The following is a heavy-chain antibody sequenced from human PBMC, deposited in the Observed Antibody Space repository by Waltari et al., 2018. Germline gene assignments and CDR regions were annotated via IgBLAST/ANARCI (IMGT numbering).Heavy chain of an antibody. Sequence: EVQLLESGGGLVQPGGSLRLSCAASGFTFSLSALRWVRQTPGKGLEWVSSSSGGGDRTYYGDSVRGRFTISRDNSKNALYLQMSSLSAEDAAVYYCAKENNPLGIPGDYGMDVWGQGTTVSVSS. V-gene: IGHV3-23*01. CDR3: AKENNPLGIPGDYGMDV. CDR1: GFTFSLSA. CDR2: SSGGGDRT. D-gene: IGHD1-20*01. J-gene: IGHJ6*02.